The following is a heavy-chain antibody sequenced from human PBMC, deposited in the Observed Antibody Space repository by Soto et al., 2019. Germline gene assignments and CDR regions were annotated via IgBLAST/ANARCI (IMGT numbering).Heavy chain of an antibody. CDR3: AKWVSPHRAFDI. V-gene: IGHV4-59*08. CDR2: AHYSRTA. Sequence: QVQLQESGPGLVLPSETLSLTCYVTGGSISDIFWNWVRRPPGKGLEWIGYAHYSRTAKYNPSLKSRVTMSLDSSKNQISLRLSSVTAADTAIYYCAKWVSPHRAFDIWGQGTMVTVSS. CDR1: GGSISDIF. J-gene: IGHJ3*02. D-gene: IGHD1-26*01.